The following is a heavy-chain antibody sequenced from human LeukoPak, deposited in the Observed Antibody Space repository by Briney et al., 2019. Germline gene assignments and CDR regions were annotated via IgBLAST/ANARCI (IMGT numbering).Heavy chain of an antibody. Sequence: SETLSLTCTVSGGSISSSSYYWGWIRQPPGKGLEWIGSIYYSGSTYYNPSLKSRVTISVDTSKNQFSLKLSSVTAADTAVYYCARRLRWLAYFDYWGQGTLVTVSS. J-gene: IGHJ4*02. CDR3: ARRLRWLAYFDY. D-gene: IGHD4-23*01. CDR2: IYYSGST. CDR1: GGSISSSSYY. V-gene: IGHV4-39*01.